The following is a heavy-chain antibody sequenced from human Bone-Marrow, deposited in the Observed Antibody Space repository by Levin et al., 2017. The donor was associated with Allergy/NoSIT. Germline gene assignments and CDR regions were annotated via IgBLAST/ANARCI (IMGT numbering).Heavy chain of an antibody. Sequence: SCTASGFTFSNYGIHWVRQAPGKGLEWVALVAYDGYNKYYADSVKGRFTISRDNAKNTVYLEISSLRVEDTAVYYCTKDGRIAVATTTWFDPWGQGTLVTVSS. CDR3: TKDGRIAVATTTWFDP. J-gene: IGHJ5*02. CDR1: GFTFSNYG. CDR2: VAYDGYNK. D-gene: IGHD6-19*01. V-gene: IGHV3-30*18.